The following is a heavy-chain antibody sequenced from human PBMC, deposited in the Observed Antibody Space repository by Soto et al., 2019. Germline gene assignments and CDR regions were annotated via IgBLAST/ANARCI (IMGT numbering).Heavy chain of an antibody. Sequence: QVQLQQWGAGLLKPSETLSLTCAVYGGSFSGYYWSWIRQPPGKGLEWIGEINHSGSTNYNPSLKSRVTISVDTSKNQFSLKLSSVTAADTAVYYCARFPHYCGSGNWFDPWGQGTLVTVSS. D-gene: IGHD3-10*01. CDR2: INHSGST. J-gene: IGHJ5*02. CDR1: GGSFSGYY. CDR3: ARFPHYCGSGNWFDP. V-gene: IGHV4-34*01.